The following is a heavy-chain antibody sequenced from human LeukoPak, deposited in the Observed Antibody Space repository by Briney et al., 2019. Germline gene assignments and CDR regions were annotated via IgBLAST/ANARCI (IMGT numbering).Heavy chain of an antibody. J-gene: IGHJ5*02. D-gene: IGHD4-17*01. CDR3: AREMTTVTTRNWFDP. CDR2: IIPIFGSA. CDR1: GGTFSTYA. V-gene: IGHV1-69*13. Sequence: GASVKVSCKASGGTFSTYAIGWVRQAPGQGLEWMGGIIPIFGSANYAQKFQGRVTITADESTSTVYMELSSLRSEDTAVYYCAREMTTVTTRNWFDPWGQGTLVTVSS.